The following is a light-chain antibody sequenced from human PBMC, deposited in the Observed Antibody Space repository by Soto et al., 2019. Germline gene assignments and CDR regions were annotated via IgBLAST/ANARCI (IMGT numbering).Light chain of an antibody. Sequence: VLTQYAGTLSLSPGEIATLSCSASQSVSSSYLAWYQQKPGQAPRLLIYGASSRATGIPDRFSGSGSWTDFTPTISRLEPEDFALYYCQQYGSSPLLTFCGRTKV. CDR1: QSVSSSY. CDR3: QQYGSSPLLT. CDR2: GAS. J-gene: IGKJ4*01. V-gene: IGKV3-20*01.